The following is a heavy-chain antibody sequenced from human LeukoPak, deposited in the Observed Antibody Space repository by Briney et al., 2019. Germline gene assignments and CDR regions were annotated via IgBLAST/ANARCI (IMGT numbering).Heavy chain of an antibody. V-gene: IGHV3-30-3*01. CDR3: ARDRPEPAANYYFDY. Sequence: PGGSLRLSCAASGFTFSSYAMHWVRQAPGKGLEWVAVISYDGSNKYYADSVKGRLTISRDNSKNTLYLQMNSLRAEDTAVYYCARDRPEPAANYYFDYWGQGTLVTVSS. D-gene: IGHD2-2*01. J-gene: IGHJ4*02. CDR2: ISYDGSNK. CDR1: GFTFSSYA.